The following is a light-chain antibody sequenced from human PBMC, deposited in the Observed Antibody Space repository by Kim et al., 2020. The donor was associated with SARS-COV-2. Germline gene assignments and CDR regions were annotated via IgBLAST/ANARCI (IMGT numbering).Light chain of an antibody. CDR2: STS. CDR3: QKYDNVPHT. CDR1: QGISDY. Sequence: DIQMTQSPSSLSASVGDTVTITCRASQGISDYLAWYQQKPGKVPRLLIYSTSILQSGVPSRFSGSGSGTDFTLTITSLQPEDFATYFCQKYDNVPHTFGHGTRLEIK. J-gene: IGKJ5*01. V-gene: IGKV1-27*01.